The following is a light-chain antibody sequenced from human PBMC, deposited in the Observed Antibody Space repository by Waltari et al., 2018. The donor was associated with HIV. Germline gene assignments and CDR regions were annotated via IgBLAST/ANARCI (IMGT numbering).Light chain of an antibody. CDR2: DND. CDR1: SSNIAKNY. Sequence: QSVLTQPPSVSAAPGQKVTISCPGSSSNIAKNYVAWYQQLPGTAPKLVIDDNDNRPSGFPDRFSGYKSDTSATLGIAGLQTWDESDYYCEAWDNRLSAVLFGGGTKLTVL. CDR3: EAWDNRLSAVL. V-gene: IGLV1-51*01. J-gene: IGLJ2*01.